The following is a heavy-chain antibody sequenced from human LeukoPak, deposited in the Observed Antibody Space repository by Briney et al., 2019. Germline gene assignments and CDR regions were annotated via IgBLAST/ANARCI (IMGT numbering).Heavy chain of an antibody. CDR3: ARAESGGYLVDY. CDR1: GFTFTSFA. D-gene: IGHD1-26*01. V-gene: IGHV3-48*04. Sequence: GGSLRLSCAASGFTFTSFAMSWVRQAPGKGLEWVSYISSSGSTIYYADSVKGRFTISRDNAKNSLYMQMNSLRAEDTAVYYCARAESGGYLVDYWGQGTLVTVSS. J-gene: IGHJ4*02. CDR2: ISSSGSTI.